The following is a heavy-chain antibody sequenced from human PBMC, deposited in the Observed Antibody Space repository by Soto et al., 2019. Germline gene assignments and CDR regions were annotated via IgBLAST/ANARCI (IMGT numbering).Heavy chain of an antibody. J-gene: IGHJ6*02. V-gene: IGHV4-34*01. Sequence: SETLSLPCAVYGGSFSGYYCSWIRQPPWKGLEWIGEITHSGSTNYNPSLKSRVTISVDTSKNQFSLKLSSVTSADTAVYYCARGLINGFRLYSYGMDFLGQGTTVAVFS. D-gene: IGHD2-8*01. CDR3: ARGLINGFRLYSYGMDF. CDR2: ITHSGST. CDR1: GGSFSGYY.